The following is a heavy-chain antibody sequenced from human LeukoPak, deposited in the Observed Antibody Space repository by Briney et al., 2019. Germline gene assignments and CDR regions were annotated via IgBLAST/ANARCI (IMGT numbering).Heavy chain of an antibody. CDR2: FDPEDGET. Sequence: FDPEDGETIYAQKFQGRVTMTEDTSTDTAYMELSSLRSEDTAVYYCATGVPGRWDAFDIWGQGTMVTVSS. CDR3: ATGVPGRWDAFDI. J-gene: IGHJ3*02. V-gene: IGHV1-24*01. D-gene: IGHD4-23*01.